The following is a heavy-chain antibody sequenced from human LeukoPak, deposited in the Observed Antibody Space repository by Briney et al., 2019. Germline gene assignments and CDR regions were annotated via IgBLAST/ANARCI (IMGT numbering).Heavy chain of an antibody. V-gene: IGHV3-30*04. CDR3: AKVSLNMVNDAFDI. Sequence: GKSLRLSCAASGFTLNTRTMHWVRQAPGKGLEWVALISYDGSDKYYADSVKGRFTISRDNSKNTLYLQMNGLRAEDTAMYYCAKVSLNMVNDAFDIWGQGTMVSVSS. CDR1: GFTLNTRT. D-gene: IGHD4/OR15-4a*01. J-gene: IGHJ3*02. CDR2: ISYDGSDK.